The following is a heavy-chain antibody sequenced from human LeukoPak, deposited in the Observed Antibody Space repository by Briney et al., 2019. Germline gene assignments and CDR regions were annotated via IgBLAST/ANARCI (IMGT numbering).Heavy chain of an antibody. Sequence: GSLRLSCAASGFTFSSYAMSWVRQAPGKGLEWVSAISGSGGSTYYADSVKGRFTLSRDNSNNTLSLEMSSLRAEDTAVYYCAREGTYYDSSGYYVSWGQGTLVTVSS. CDR3: AREGTYYDSSGYYVS. J-gene: IGHJ5*02. CDR2: ISGSGGST. V-gene: IGHV3-23*01. CDR1: GFTFSSYA. D-gene: IGHD3-22*01.